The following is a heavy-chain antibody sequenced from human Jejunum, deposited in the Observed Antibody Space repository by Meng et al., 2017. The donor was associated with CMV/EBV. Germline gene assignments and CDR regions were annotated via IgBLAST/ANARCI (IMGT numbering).Heavy chain of an antibody. CDR1: GDSISSGDSY. CDR3: AREGTNSYYFDY. V-gene: IGHV4-30-4*01. CDR2: IYESGST. J-gene: IGHJ4*02. Sequence: VSGDSISSGDSYWSWIRQPPGKGMEWIGYIYESGSTSYKPSLESRVTISVDTSKNQFSLKVMYVTAADTAVYYCAREGTNSYYFDYWGQGTLVTVSS. D-gene: IGHD1-14*01.